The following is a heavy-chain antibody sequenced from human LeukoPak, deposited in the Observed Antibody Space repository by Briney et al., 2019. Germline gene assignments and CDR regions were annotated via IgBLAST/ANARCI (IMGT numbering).Heavy chain of an antibody. Sequence: ASVTVSCKASGYTFTSYDINWVRQAPGQGLEWMGWMNPNSGNTGYAQKFQGRVTMTRNTSISTAYMELSSLRSEDTAVYYCARRQLWLPGSYYYYYMDVWGKGTTVTISS. V-gene: IGHV1-8*01. CDR2: MNPNSGNT. CDR1: GYTFTSYD. D-gene: IGHD5-18*01. J-gene: IGHJ6*03. CDR3: ARRQLWLPGSYYYYYMDV.